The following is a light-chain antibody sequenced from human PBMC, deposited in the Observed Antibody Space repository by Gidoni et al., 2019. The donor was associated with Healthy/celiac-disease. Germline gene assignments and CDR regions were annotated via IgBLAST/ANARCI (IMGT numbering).Light chain of an antibody. CDR1: SSDVGGYNS. V-gene: IGLV2-14*03. CDR2: DVS. J-gene: IGLJ1*01. CDR3: SSYTSSSPLYV. Sequence: QSALTPPASVSGSPGQSITISCTGTSSDVGGYNSVSWYQQHPGKAPKLMIYDVSNRPSGVSNRFSGSKSGNTASLTISGLQAEDEADYYCSSYTSSSPLYVFGTGTKVTVL.